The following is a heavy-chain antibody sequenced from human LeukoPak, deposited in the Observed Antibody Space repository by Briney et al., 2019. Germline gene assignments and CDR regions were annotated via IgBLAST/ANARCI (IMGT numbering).Heavy chain of an antibody. V-gene: IGHV3-7*01. CDR3: AIDGPGGEKVFS. D-gene: IGHD3-16*01. CDR2: IDQDGSEK. Sequence: GGSLRLSCAASGFTFSNYWMTWVRQAPGKGLEWVANIDQDGSEKNYVDSVKGRFTISRGNAKSALYLQLNSLTAEDTAVYYCAIDGPGGEKVFSRGQGTLVTVSS. J-gene: IGHJ4*02. CDR1: GFTFSNYW.